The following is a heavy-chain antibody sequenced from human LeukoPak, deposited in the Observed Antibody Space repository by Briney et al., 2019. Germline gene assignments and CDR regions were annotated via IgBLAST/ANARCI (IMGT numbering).Heavy chain of an antibody. CDR3: AKDHAAAGAPDF. CDR2: IRESGTSA. V-gene: IGHV3-23*01. J-gene: IGHJ4*02. D-gene: IGHD4/OR15-4a*01. Sequence: PGGSLRLSCAASGFTFSTYSMNWVRQAPGKGLEWVSSIRESGTSAYYADSVKGRFTVSRYNSKGTVSLQMERLRTEDTAVYYCAKDHAAAGAPDFWGQGILVTASS. CDR1: GFTFSTYS.